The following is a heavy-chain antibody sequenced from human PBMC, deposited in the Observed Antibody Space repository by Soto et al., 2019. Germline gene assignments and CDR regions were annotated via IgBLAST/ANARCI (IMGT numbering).Heavy chain of an antibody. J-gene: IGHJ4*02. Sequence: GASVKVSCKASGGTFSSYAISWVRQAPGQGLEWMGGIIPIFGTANYAQKFQGRVTITADESTSTAYMELSSLRSEDTAVYYCARDSRGTNLFDYWGQGTLVTVSS. CDR3: ARDSRGTNLFDY. CDR1: GGTFSSYA. V-gene: IGHV1-69*13. D-gene: IGHD2-2*01. CDR2: IIPIFGTA.